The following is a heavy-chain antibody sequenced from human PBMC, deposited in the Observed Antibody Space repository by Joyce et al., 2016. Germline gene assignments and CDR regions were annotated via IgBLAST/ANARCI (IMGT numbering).Heavy chain of an antibody. J-gene: IGHJ4*02. CDR2: IFPGNAQT. Sequence: EVRLVQSGAEVKKPGESLKISCSDSGNNFANSWIGWVRQMPGRGLEWLGMIFPGNAQTRYSPSFEGRVTISADKSVTTTYLQWSSLRASDTAIYYCARLRQGDWGQGTPVTVTS. D-gene: IGHD1-26*01. CDR3: ARLRQGD. V-gene: IGHV5-51*01. CDR1: GNNFANSW.